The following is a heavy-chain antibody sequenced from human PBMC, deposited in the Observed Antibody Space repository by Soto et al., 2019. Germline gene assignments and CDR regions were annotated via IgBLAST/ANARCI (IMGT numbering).Heavy chain of an antibody. D-gene: IGHD3-10*01. Sequence: QGQLVESGGGVVQPGESLRLSCAASGFSFNSYGMFWFRQAPGKGLEWVAVIWSDGSNKDIADSVKGRFIISRDNPKSTLFLQMNTLGAEDTGVYYCARSLAAYGDLDLWGRGTLV. CDR2: IWSDGSNK. V-gene: IGHV3-33*01. J-gene: IGHJ5*02. CDR3: ARSLAAYGDLDL. CDR1: GFSFNSYG.